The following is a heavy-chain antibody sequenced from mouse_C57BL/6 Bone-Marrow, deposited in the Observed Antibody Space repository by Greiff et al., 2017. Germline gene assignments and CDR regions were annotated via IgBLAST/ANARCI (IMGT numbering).Heavy chain of an antibody. D-gene: IGHD3-2*02. CDR3: ARWETAQAKAWFAY. J-gene: IGHJ3*01. CDR2: IDPSDSYT. CDR1: GYTFTSYW. V-gene: IGHV1-59*01. Sequence: QVQLQQPGAELVRPGTSVTLSCKASGYTFTSYWMHWVKQRPGQGLEWIGVIDPSDSYTNYNQKFKGKATLTVDTSSSTAYMQLSSLTSEDSAVYYCARWETAQAKAWFAYWGQGTLVTVSA.